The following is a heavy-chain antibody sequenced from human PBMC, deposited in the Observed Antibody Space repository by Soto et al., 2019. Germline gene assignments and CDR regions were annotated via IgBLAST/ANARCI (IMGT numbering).Heavy chain of an antibody. Sequence: QVQLVQSGAEVKKPGSSVKVSCKASGGTFSSYAISWVRQAPGQGLEWMGGIIPIFGTANYAQKFQGRVTITADESTSTAYMELSSLRSEDTAVYYCAREGRILLWFRNRYYFDYWGQGTLVTVSS. J-gene: IGHJ4*02. CDR2: IIPIFGTA. CDR1: GGTFSSYA. V-gene: IGHV1-69*12. D-gene: IGHD5-18*01. CDR3: AREGRILLWFRNRYYFDY.